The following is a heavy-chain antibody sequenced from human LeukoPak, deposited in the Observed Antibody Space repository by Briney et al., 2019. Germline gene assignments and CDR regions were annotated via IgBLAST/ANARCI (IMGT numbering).Heavy chain of an antibody. J-gene: IGHJ5*02. CDR3: ARGYDSSGYPFDP. D-gene: IGHD3-22*01. Sequence: PSETLSLTCAVYGGSFSGYYWSWIRQPPGKGLEWIGEINHSGSTNYNPSLKNRVTISVDTSKNQFSLKLSSVTAADTAVYYCARGYDSSGYPFDPWGQGTLVTVSS. CDR1: GGSFSGYY. CDR2: INHSGST. V-gene: IGHV4-34*01.